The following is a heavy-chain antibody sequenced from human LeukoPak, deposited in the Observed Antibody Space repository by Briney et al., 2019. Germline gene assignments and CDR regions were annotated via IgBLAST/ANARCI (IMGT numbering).Heavy chain of an antibody. CDR3: ARGPNWGLDY. CDR2: INPDSGGT. J-gene: IGHJ4*02. CDR1: GYTFTGYY. V-gene: IGHV1-2*02. Sequence: ASVKVSCKASGYTFTGYYIHWVRQAPGQGLEGMGWINPDSGGTIYVQKFQGRVTMTRDSPISTVYMELSRLSSDDTAVYYCARGPNWGLDYWGQGTLVTVSS. D-gene: IGHD7-27*01.